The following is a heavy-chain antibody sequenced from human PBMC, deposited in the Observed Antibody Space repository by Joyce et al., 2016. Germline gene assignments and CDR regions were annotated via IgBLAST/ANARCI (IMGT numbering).Heavy chain of an antibody. J-gene: IGHJ4*02. Sequence: VQLEQSGGALVQPGESQRLSCVGSGFTFSRHWMGWVRQAPGKGLEWVASSNENGGEKYYLDSVKGRFTISRNNSKNSQYLHMNSLRAEDTAIYFCAKALYGDYEFDHWGQGSLITVSS. CDR2: SNENGGEK. V-gene: IGHV3-7*01. D-gene: IGHD4-17*01. CDR3: AKALYGDYEFDH. CDR1: GFTFSRHW.